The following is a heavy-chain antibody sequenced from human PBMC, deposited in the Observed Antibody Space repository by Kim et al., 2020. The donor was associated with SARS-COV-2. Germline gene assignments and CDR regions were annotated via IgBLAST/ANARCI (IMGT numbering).Heavy chain of an antibody. Sequence: GGSLRLSCAASGFTFSSYAMHWVRQAPGKGLEWVAVISYDGSNKYYADSVKGRFTISRDNSKNTLYLQMNSLRAEDTAVYYCARDWALGYCSSTSCYGVEYWGQGTLVTVSS. CDR3: ARDWALGYCSSTSCYGVEY. D-gene: IGHD2-2*01. CDR2: ISYDGSNK. V-gene: IGHV3-30-3*01. J-gene: IGHJ4*02. CDR1: GFTFSSYA.